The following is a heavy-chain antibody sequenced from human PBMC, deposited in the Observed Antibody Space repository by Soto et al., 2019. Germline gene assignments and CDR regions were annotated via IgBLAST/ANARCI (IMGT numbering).Heavy chain of an antibody. V-gene: IGHV1-69*01. J-gene: IGHJ4*02. CDR3: ASLITVDIVATSYFDY. CDR1: GGTFSSYA. CDR2: IIHIFGTA. Sequence: QVQLVQSGAEVKKPGSSVKVSCKASGGTFSSYAISWVRQAPGQGLEWMGGIIHIFGTANYAQKFQGRVTITADESTSTAYMELSSLRSEDTAVYYCASLITVDIVATSYFDYWGQGTLVTVSS. D-gene: IGHD5-12*01.